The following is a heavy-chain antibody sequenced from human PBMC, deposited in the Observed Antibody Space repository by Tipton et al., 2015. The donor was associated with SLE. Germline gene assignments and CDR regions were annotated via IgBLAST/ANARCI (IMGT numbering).Heavy chain of an antibody. CDR3: ARVMNKPRAFDI. D-gene: IGHD2-8*01. V-gene: IGHV4-38-2*02. Sequence: TLSLTCTVSGYSISSGYYWGWIRQPPGKGLEWIGSIYYSGSTYYNPSLKSRVTISVDTSKNQFSLKLSSVTAADTAAYYCARVMNKPRAFDIWGQGTMVTVSS. CDR2: IYYSGST. J-gene: IGHJ3*02. CDR1: GYSISSGYY.